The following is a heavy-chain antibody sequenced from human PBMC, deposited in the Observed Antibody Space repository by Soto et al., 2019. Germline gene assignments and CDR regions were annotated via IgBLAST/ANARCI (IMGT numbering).Heavy chain of an antibody. D-gene: IGHD3-3*01. CDR2: IYPGDSDT. Sequence: GESLKISCKGSGYSFTSYWIGWVRQMPGKGLEWMGIIYPGDSDTRYSPSFQGQVTISAAKSISTAYLQWSSLKASDTAMYYRAGLGIFGVGIMGRGGNHMDVWGQGTTVTVSS. V-gene: IGHV5-51*01. CDR1: GYSFTSYW. CDR3: AGLGIFGVGIMGRGGNHMDV. J-gene: IGHJ6*02.